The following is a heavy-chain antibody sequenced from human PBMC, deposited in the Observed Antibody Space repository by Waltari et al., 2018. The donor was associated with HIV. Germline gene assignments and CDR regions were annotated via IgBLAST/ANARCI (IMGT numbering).Heavy chain of an antibody. CDR2: IYWNDDK. D-gene: IGHD5-12*01. Sequence: QITLKESGPTLVKPTQTLTLTCTFSGFSLSTSGVGVGWIRQPPGKALEWLALIYWNDDKRYSPSLKSRLTITKDTSKNQVVLTMTNMDPVDTATYYCAHRQGIVATWRAFDIWGQGTMVTVSS. CDR3: AHRQGIVATWRAFDI. CDR1: GFSLSTSGVG. J-gene: IGHJ3*02. V-gene: IGHV2-5*01.